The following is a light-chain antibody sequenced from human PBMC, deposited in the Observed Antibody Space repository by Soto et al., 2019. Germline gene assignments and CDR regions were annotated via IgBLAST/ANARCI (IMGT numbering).Light chain of an antibody. J-gene: IGKJ4*01. Sequence: EIVLTQSPGTRSLSPGERATLSCRASQSVSSSSLACYQQKPRQAPRLLIYGASSRATGITDRFSGSGSGTDFTHTISRLGPEEFEVYYCKQYGSSPLTFGGGTKVEIK. CDR1: QSVSSSS. CDR2: GAS. CDR3: KQYGSSPLT. V-gene: IGKV3-20*01.